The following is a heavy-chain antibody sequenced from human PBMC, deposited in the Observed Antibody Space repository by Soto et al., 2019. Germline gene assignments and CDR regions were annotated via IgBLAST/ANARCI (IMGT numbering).Heavy chain of an antibody. Sequence: GWVRQRPGKGLEWMGIIYTGDSYTRYSPYFQGQVTISADKSISTAYLQWSSLKPSDTAIYYCASCRAHTVTQFEDWGPGTLFLVSS. J-gene: IGHJ4*02. D-gene: IGHD2-21*02. CDR3: ASCRAHTVTQFED. CDR2: IYTGDSYT. V-gene: IGHV5-51*01.